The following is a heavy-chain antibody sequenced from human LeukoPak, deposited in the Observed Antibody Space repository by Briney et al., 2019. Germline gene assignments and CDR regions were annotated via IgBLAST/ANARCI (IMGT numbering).Heavy chain of an antibody. J-gene: IGHJ4*02. V-gene: IGHV3-21*01. CDR1: GFTFSSYS. D-gene: IGHD3-22*01. CDR3: GKSQWVPTDYYDSSGYLIDY. Sequence: PGGSLRLSCAASGFTFSSYSMNWVRQAPGKGLEWVSSISSSSSYRYYADSVKGRFTISRDNANNSLYLQMNSLRAEDTAVYYCGKSQWVPTDYYDSSGYLIDYWGQGTLVTVSS. CDR2: ISSSSSYR.